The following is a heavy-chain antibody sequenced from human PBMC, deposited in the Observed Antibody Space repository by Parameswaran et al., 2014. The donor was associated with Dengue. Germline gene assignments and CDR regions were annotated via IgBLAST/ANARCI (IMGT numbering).Heavy chain of an antibody. J-gene: IGHJ6*02. D-gene: IGHD6-13*01. CDR3: ARDKPGYSSTWYLGPYGMDV. CDR2: ININNANT. Sequence: WVRQAPGQGLEWMGWININNANTNYAQKLQGRVTMTTDTSTNTAYMELRSLRSDDTAVYYCARDKPGYSSTWYLGPYGMDVWGQGTTVTVSS. V-gene: IGHV1-18*01.